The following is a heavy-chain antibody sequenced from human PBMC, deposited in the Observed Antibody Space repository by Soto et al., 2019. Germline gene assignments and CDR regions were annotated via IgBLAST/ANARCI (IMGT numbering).Heavy chain of an antibody. CDR3: AREWRGQYYDFWSGYFFYFDY. V-gene: IGHV3-33*01. Sequence: QVQLVESGGGVVQPGRSLRLSCAASGFTFSSYGMHWVRQAPGKGLEWVAVIWYDGSNKYYADSVKGRFTISRDNSKNTLYLQMNSLRAEDTAVYYCAREWRGQYYDFWSGYFFYFDYWGQGTLVTVSS. J-gene: IGHJ4*02. CDR2: IWYDGSNK. CDR1: GFTFSSYG. D-gene: IGHD3-3*01.